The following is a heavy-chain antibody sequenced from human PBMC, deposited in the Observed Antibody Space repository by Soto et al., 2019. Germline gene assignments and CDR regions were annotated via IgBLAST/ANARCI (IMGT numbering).Heavy chain of an antibody. CDR2: IYYSGST. CDR3: ARRYELWFRNNWFDP. D-gene: IGHD3-10*01. J-gene: IGHJ5*02. V-gene: IGHV4-39*01. CDR1: GGSISSSSYY. Sequence: SETLSLTCTVSGGSISSSSYYWGWIRQPPGKGLEWIGSIYYSGSTYYNPSLKSRVTISVDTSKNQFSLKLSSVTAADTAVYYCARRYELWFRNNWFDPWGQGTLVTVSS.